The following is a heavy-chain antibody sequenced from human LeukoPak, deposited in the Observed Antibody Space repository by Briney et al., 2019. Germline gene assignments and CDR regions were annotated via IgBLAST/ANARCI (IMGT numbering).Heavy chain of an antibody. CDR3: ARRNYYDSSGHHDAFDI. D-gene: IGHD3-22*01. CDR2: IYYSGST. J-gene: IGHJ3*02. CDR1: GGSISSYY. V-gene: IGHV4-59*08. Sequence: SETLSRTCTVSGGSISSYYWSWIRQPPGKGLEWIGYIYYSGSTNYNPSLKSRVTMSVDTSKNQFSLKLSSVTAADTAVYYCARRNYYDSSGHHDAFDIWGQGTMVTVSS.